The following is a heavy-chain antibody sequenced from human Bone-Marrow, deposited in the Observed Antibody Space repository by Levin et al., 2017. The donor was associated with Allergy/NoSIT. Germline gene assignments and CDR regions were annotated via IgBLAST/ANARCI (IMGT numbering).Heavy chain of an antibody. CDR3: ARSFCRGNNCYQSFPDY. CDR2: INSDGRTT. D-gene: IGHD2-15*01. Sequence: PGGSLRLSCADSGFTFSSSWMHWVRQVPGKGLVWVSRINSDGRTTNYADSVKGRFTISRDNAKNTLYLQMNSLGAEDTAVYYCARSFCRGNNCYQSFPDYWGQGTLVTVSS. J-gene: IGHJ4*02. V-gene: IGHV3-74*01. CDR1: GFTFSSSW.